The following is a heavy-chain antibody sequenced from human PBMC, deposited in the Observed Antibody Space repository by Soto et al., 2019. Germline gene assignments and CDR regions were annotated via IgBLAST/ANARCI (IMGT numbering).Heavy chain of an antibody. J-gene: IGHJ4*02. CDR1: GGTFSSYA. V-gene: IGHV1-69*12. CDR2: IIPIFGTA. Sequence: VQLVQSGAEVKKPGSSVKVSCKASGGTFSSYAISWVRQAPGQGHEWMGGIIPIFGTANYAQKFQGRVTITADESTSTAYMELSSLRPEDTAVYYCARTSQAGGYSDTNYFDYWGQGTLVTVSS. CDR3: ARTSQAGGYSDTNYFDY. D-gene: IGHD5-18*01.